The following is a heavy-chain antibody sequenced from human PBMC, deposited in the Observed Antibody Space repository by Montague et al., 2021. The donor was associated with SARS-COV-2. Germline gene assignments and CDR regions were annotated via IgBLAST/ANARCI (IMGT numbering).Heavy chain of an antibody. CDR2: IYYSGST. D-gene: IGHD4-11*01. J-gene: IGHJ6*02. Sequence: SETLSLTCTVSGGSISSSSYYWGWIRQPPGKGLEWIGSIYYSGSTYYNPSLKSRVTISVDTSKNQFSLTLSSVTAADTAVYYCARHASYDYSKDLYYYYYYGMDVWGQGTTVTVSS. CDR3: ARHASYDYSKDLYYYYYYGMDV. V-gene: IGHV4-39*01. CDR1: GGSISSSSYY.